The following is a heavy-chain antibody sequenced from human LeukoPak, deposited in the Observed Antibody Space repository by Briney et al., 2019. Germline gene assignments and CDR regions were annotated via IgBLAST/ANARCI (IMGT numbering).Heavy chain of an antibody. Sequence: GGSLRLSCAASGFTFDDYAMHWVRQAPGKGLEWVSGISWNSGSIGYADSVKGRFTISRDNAKNSLYLQMNSLRAEDTAVYYCARLGSSWFMGTFDYWGQGTLVTVSS. CDR3: ARLGSSWFMGTFDY. CDR1: GFTFDDYA. D-gene: IGHD6-13*01. V-gene: IGHV3-9*01. J-gene: IGHJ4*02. CDR2: ISWNSGSI.